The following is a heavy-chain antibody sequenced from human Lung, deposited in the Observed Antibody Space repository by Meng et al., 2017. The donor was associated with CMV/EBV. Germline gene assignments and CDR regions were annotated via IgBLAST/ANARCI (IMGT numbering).Heavy chain of an antibody. CDR2: ISHTGNTI. Sequence: LXCAASGFTFSSYEMNWVRQAPGKGLEWVSYISHTGNTIYYADSVKGRFTISRDNAENSLYLQMNSLRAEDTAIYYCARDKRVCSGTSCFDGMDAWXQGTXVTVSS. V-gene: IGHV3-48*03. CDR3: ARDKRVCSGTSCFDGMDA. CDR1: GFTFSSYE. D-gene: IGHD2-2*01. J-gene: IGHJ6*02.